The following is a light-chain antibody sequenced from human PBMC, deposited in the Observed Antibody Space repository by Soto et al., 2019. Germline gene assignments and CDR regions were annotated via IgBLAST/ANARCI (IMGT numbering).Light chain of an antibody. J-gene: IGLJ1*01. V-gene: IGLV2-14*03. CDR1: SSDVGGYNY. Sequence: QSALTQPASVSGSPGQSITISCTGTSSDVGGYNYVSWYQQHPGKAPKFMIYDVSSRPSGVSNRFSGSKSGNTASLTISGLQAEDEADYYCCSYTTSNTRQIVSGTGTKLTVL. CDR3: CSYTTSNTRQIV. CDR2: DVS.